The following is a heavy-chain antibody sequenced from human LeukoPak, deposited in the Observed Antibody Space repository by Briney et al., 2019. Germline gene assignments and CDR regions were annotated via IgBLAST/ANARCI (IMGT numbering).Heavy chain of an antibody. CDR1: GFTFSSYA. V-gene: IGHV3-23*01. D-gene: IGHD2-15*01. CDR2: ISGSGGST. Sequence: GGSLRLSCAASGFTFSSYAMSWVRQAPGKGLEWVSAISGSGGSTYYADSVKGRFTISRDNAKNSLYLQMNSLRAEDTAVYYCARDFGLRCSGGTCYSVYYYGMDVWGKGTTVTVSS. CDR3: ARDFGLRCSGGTCYSVYYYGMDV. J-gene: IGHJ6*04.